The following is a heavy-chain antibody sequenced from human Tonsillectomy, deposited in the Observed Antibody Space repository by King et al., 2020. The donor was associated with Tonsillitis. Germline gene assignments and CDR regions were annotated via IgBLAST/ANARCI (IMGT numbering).Heavy chain of an antibody. V-gene: IGHV3-33*08. D-gene: IGHD6-13*01. CDR3: ARDPGVSAAAAEEDYYYGMDV. CDR1: GFAFSYYG. CDR2: IWYDGTNR. Sequence: QLVQSGGGVVQPGRSLRLSCAASGFAFSYYGMHWVRQAPGKGLEWVAVIWYDGTNRYYADSVKGRFTLSRDNSKNTLYLQMNSLRVEDTAVYYCARDPGVSAAAAEEDYYYGMDVWGQGTTVTVSS. J-gene: IGHJ6*02.